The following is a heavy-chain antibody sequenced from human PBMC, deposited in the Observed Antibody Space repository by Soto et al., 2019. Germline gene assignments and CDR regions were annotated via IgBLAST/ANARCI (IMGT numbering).Heavy chain of an antibody. CDR3: ARGEYGDYEGDDY. CDR2: IYYSGST. V-gene: IGHV4-59*01. D-gene: IGHD4-17*01. CDR1: GGSISSYY. Sequence: SETLSLTCTVSGGSISSYYWSWIRQPPGKGLEWIGYIYYSGSTNYNPSLKSRVTISVDTSKNQFSLKLSSVTAADTAVYYCARGEYGDYEGDDYWDQGTLVTVSS. J-gene: IGHJ4*02.